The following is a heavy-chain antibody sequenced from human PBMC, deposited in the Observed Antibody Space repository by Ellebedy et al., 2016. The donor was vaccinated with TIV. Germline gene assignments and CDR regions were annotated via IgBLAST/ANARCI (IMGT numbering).Heavy chain of an antibody. V-gene: IGHV1-69*04. J-gene: IGHJ1*01. CDR1: GGTFSSYA. D-gene: IGHD1-26*01. Sequence: ASVKVSCKASGGTFSSYAISWVRQAPGQGLEWMGRIIPILGLANYAQKFQGRVTMTEDTSTDTTYMELSSLRSEDTAVYYCATDSPVVGASYAEYFLHWGQGTLVTVSS. CDR3: ATDSPVVGASYAEYFLH. CDR2: IIPILGLA.